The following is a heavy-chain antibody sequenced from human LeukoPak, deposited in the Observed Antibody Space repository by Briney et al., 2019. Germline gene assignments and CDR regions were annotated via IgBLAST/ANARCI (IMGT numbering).Heavy chain of an antibody. J-gene: IGHJ4*02. Sequence: ASVKVSCKASGYTFTSYGISWVRQAPGQGLEWMGWISAYNGNTNYAQKLQGRVTMTTDTSTSTAYMELRSLRSDDTAVYYCARGVGGYDSSGYIDYWGQGTLVTVSS. CDR2: ISAYNGNT. CDR1: GYTFTSYG. CDR3: ARGVGGYDSSGYIDY. V-gene: IGHV1-18*01. D-gene: IGHD3-22*01.